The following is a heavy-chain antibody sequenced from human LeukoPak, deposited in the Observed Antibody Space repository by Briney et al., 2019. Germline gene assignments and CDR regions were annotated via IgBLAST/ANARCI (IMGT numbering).Heavy chain of an antibody. CDR2: INHSGST. V-gene: IGHV4-34*01. CDR3: ARAGYSYGYGY. D-gene: IGHD5-18*01. Sequence: SETLSLTCAVYGGSLSGYYWSWIRQPPGKGLEWIGEINHSGSTNHNPSLKSRVTISVDTSKNQFSLKLSSVTAADTAVYYCARAGYSYGYGYWGQGTLVTVSS. J-gene: IGHJ4*02. CDR1: GGSLSGYY.